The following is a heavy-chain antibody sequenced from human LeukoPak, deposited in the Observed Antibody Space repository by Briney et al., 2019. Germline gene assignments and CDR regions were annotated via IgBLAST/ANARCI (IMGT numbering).Heavy chain of an antibody. V-gene: IGHV4-30-4*01. CDR1: GGSISSGDYY. CDR3: ARYCSGGSCYPGDFDY. J-gene: IGHJ4*02. D-gene: IGHD2-15*01. CDR2: IYYSGST. Sequence: ASETLSLTCTVSGGSISSGDYYWSWIRQPPGKGLEWIGYIYYSGSTYYNPSLKSRVTISVDTSKNQFSLKPSSVTAADTAVYYCARYCSGGSCYPGDFDYWGQGTLVTVSS.